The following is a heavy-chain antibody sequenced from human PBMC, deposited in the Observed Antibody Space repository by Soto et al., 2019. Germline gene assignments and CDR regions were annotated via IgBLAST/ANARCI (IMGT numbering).Heavy chain of an antibody. V-gene: IGHV4-31*03. Sequence: SETLSLTCTVSGGSISSGGYYWSWIRQHPGKGLEWIGYIYYSGSTYYNPSLKSRVTISVDTSKNQFSLKLSSVTAADTAVYYCASTRPIYGDYDYYHYGMDVWGQGTTVTVSS. D-gene: IGHD4-17*01. CDR1: GGSISSGGYY. CDR2: IYYSGST. J-gene: IGHJ6*02. CDR3: ASTRPIYGDYDYYHYGMDV.